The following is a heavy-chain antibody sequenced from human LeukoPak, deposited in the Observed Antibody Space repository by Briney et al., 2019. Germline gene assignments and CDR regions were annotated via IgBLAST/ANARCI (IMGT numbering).Heavy chain of an antibody. Sequence: ASVKVSCKAPGYTFTDYYMHWVRQAPGQGLEWMGWINPYSGGTNYAQKFQGRVTMTRDTSISTAYMELSRLRSDDTAVYYCARDQGQEWLRIEIDYYYYMDVWGKGTTVTVSS. CDR2: INPYSGGT. J-gene: IGHJ6*03. CDR1: GYTFTDYY. CDR3: ARDQGQEWLRIEIDYYYYMDV. V-gene: IGHV1-2*02. D-gene: IGHD5-12*01.